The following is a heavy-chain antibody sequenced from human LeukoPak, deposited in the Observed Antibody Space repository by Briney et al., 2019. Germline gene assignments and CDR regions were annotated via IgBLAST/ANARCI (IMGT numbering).Heavy chain of an antibody. J-gene: IGHJ6*02. V-gene: IGHV4-59*12. CDR1: GGSITNYY. CDR2: MHYSGST. CDR3: ARDLYYDFWSGYYSWDDYYYGMDV. Sequence: SETLSLTCTVSGGSITNYYWSWIRQPPGKGLECIGYMHYSGSTNNNPSLKSRVTISVDTSKNQFSLKLSSVTAADTAVYYCARDLYYDFWSGYYSWDDYYYGMDVWGQGTTVTVSS. D-gene: IGHD3-3*01.